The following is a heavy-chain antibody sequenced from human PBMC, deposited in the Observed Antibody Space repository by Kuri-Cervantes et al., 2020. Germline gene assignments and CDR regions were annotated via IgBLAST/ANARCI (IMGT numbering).Heavy chain of an antibody. CDR2: IDTDGSTT. CDR1: GFTFSNYW. V-gene: IGHV3-74*01. J-gene: IGHJ3*02. CDR3: ARGGRWLNDAFDI. D-gene: IGHD4-23*01. Sequence: GGSLRLSCAASGFTFSNYWMHWVRQVPGKGLVWVSRIDTDGSTTTYADSVKGRFTISRDNAKNSLYLQMNSLRAEDTAVYYCARGGRWLNDAFDIWGQGTMVTVSS.